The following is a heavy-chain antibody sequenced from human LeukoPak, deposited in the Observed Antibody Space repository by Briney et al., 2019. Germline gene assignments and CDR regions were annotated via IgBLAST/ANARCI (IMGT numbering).Heavy chain of an antibody. J-gene: IGHJ4*02. D-gene: IGHD5-18*01. Sequence: GGSLRRSCAASGFTFSNYGMHWVRQAPGKGLEWVAFIRYDGSSKDYADSVKGRFAFSRDNSKNTLYLQMNNLRAEDTAVYYCAKGYSYGIDYWGQGTLVTVSS. CDR1: GFTFSNYG. CDR3: AKGYSYGIDY. V-gene: IGHV3-30*02. CDR2: IRYDGSSK.